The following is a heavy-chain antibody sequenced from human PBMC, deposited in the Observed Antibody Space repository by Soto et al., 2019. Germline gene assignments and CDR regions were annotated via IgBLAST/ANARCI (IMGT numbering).Heavy chain of an antibody. CDR2: SIPIFGTA. CDR1: GGTFSSYA. D-gene: IGHD3-9*01. V-gene: IGHV1-69*13. Sequence: SVKVSCNASGGTFSSYAISWVLQAPGQGLEWMGGSIPIFGTANYAQKVQGRVTSTADESTSTAYMELSSLRSEDTAVSSCESATAQYYDILAGRNSYYGMDVWGQGTTVTVSS. J-gene: IGHJ6*02. CDR3: ESATAQYYDILAGRNSYYGMDV.